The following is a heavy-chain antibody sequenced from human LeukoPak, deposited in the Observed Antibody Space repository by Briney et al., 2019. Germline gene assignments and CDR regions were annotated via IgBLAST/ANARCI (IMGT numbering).Heavy chain of an antibody. Sequence: ASVKDSCKASGGTFSSYAISWVRQAPGQGLERMGGIIPILGTADYAQKFQGRVTITTDESTSTPYRALCSLRSEDTAVYYCAREEGVSERGYSGYDSWGQATLVTVSS. CDR1: GGTFSSYA. CDR2: IIPILGTA. V-gene: IGHV1-69*05. D-gene: IGHD5-12*01. J-gene: IGHJ4*02. CDR3: AREEGVSERGYSGYDS.